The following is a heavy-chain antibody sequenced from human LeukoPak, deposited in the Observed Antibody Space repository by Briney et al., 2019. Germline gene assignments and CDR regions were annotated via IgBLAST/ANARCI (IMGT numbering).Heavy chain of an antibody. Sequence: PGGSLRLSCAASGFTFSSYAMSWVRQAPGKGLEWVSYISSSSSTIYYADSVKGRFTISRDNAKNSLYLQMNSLRAEDTAVYYCARDRWVEDWCFDYWGQGTLVTVSS. J-gene: IGHJ4*02. D-gene: IGHD2-15*01. V-gene: IGHV3-48*01. CDR3: ARDRWVEDWCFDY. CDR1: GFTFSSYA. CDR2: ISSSSSTI.